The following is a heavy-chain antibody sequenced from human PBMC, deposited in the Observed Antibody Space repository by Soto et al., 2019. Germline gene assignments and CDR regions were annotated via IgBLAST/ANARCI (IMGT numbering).Heavy chain of an antibody. CDR1: VANVSSNLV. Sequence: TRSHTCVIFVANVSSNLVCNWIRQSPSRGLEWLGRTYYRAEWYSDYAVSVRRRITVSPDTSKNVISLHLNSVTPEDTAVYYCASSVRITIYYGMDVWGQGTAVTVS. CDR3: ASSVRITIYYGMDV. J-gene: IGHJ6*02. D-gene: IGHD3-10*01. V-gene: IGHV6-1*01. CDR2: TYYRAEWYS.